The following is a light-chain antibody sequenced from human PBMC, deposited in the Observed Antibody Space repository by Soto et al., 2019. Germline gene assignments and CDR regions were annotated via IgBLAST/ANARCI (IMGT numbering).Light chain of an antibody. CDR3: STFASTHTYV. J-gene: IGLJ1*01. V-gene: IGLV2-14*01. Sequence: QSALTQPASVSGSPGQSITISCTGTSSDVAFYNHVSWYQQHPGKAPKLLIYEFNNRLSGVSHRFSGSKAGNTASLTISGLQAEDEAHHYCSTFASTHTYVFGTGTQITVL. CDR2: EFN. CDR1: SSDVAFYNH.